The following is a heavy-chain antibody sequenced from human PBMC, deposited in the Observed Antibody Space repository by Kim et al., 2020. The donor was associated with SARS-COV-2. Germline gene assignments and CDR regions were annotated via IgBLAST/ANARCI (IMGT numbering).Heavy chain of an antibody. Sequence: SETLSLTCTVSGGSISSSSYYWGWIRQPPGKGLEWIGSIYYSRSTYYNPSLKSRVTISVDTSKNQFSLKLSSVTAADTAVYYCARQGIAAAGPSYYYYGMDVWGQGTTVTVSS. CDR2: IYYSRST. D-gene: IGHD6-13*01. CDR3: ARQGIAAAGPSYYYYGMDV. CDR1: GGSISSSSYY. J-gene: IGHJ6*02. V-gene: IGHV4-39*01.